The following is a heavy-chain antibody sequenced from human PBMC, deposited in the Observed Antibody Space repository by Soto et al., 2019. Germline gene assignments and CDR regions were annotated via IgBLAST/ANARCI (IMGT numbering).Heavy chain of an antibody. CDR1: GDSVSSYY. J-gene: IGHJ6*02. V-gene: IGHV4-59*02. Sequence: SETLSLTCSVSGDSVSSYYWSWIQQPPGKGLEWIGYIYLSGSTSYNPSLKSRVSISLHTSRNQFSLKLSSVTAADTAVYYCARGVLRYSYSGMYVWGQGTTVTVSS. CDR2: IYLSGST. CDR3: ARGVLRYSYSGMYV.